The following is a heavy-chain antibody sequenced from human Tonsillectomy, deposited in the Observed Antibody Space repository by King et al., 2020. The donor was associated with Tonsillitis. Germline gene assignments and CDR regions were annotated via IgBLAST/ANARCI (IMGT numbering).Heavy chain of an antibody. CDR3: ARGHLGTGLSSPYFDY. J-gene: IGHJ4*02. Sequence: VQLVQSGAEVKNPGSSVKVSCKASGGTFSSYAISWVRQAPGQGLEWMGGIIPIFGTANYAQKFQGRVTITADESTSTAYMELSSLRSEDTAVYYCARGHLGTGLSSPYFDYWGQGTLVTVSS. CDR1: GGTFSSYA. CDR2: IIPIFGTA. V-gene: IGHV1-69*01. D-gene: IGHD3-10*01.